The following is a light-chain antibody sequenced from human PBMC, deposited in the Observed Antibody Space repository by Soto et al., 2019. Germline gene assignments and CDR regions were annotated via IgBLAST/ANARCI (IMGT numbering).Light chain of an antibody. V-gene: IGKV1-5*01. Sequence: DIQMTQSPSTLSASVGDRVTITCRASQSISSRLAWYQQKPGKAPKILIYDASNLESGVPSRFSGSGSGTEFTLTISSLQPDDFAVYYCQQYGSSPRTFGGGTKVEI. CDR2: DAS. J-gene: IGKJ4*01. CDR3: QQYGSSPRT. CDR1: QSISSR.